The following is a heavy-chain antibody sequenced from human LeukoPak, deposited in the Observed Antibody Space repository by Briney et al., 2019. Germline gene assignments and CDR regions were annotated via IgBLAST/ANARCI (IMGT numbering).Heavy chain of an antibody. CDR3: AKDHSIGRDFWRNYYYYMDV. J-gene: IGHJ6*03. CDR1: GGTFSSYA. CDR2: IIPIFGTA. V-gene: IGHV1-69*13. D-gene: IGHD3-3*01. Sequence: GASVKVSCKASGGTFSSYAISWVRQAPGQELEWMGGIIPIFGTANYAQKFQGRVTITADESTSTAYMELSSLRSEDTAVYYCAKDHSIGRDFWRNYYYYMDVWGKGTTVTVSS.